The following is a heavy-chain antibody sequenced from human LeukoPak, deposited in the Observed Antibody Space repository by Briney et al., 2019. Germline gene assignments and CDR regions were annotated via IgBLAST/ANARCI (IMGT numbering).Heavy chain of an antibody. Sequence: GGSLRLSCAASGFTFSDYYMSWLRQAPGKGLEWVAYISSSGSTIYYADSVKGRFTISRDNAKNSLYLQMNSLRAEDTAVYYCAGVDCSGGSCSPDYWGQGTLVTVSS. D-gene: IGHD2-15*01. CDR1: GFTFSDYY. J-gene: IGHJ4*02. CDR3: AGVDCSGGSCSPDY. CDR2: ISSSGSTI. V-gene: IGHV3-11*01.